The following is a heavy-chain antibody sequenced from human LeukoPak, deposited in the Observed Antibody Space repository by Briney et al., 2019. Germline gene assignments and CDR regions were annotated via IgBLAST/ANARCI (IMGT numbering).Heavy chain of an antibody. CDR2: MNPNSGNT. V-gene: IGHV1-8*03. D-gene: IGHD1-26*01. Sequence: ASVKVSCKASGYTFTSYDINWVRQATGQGLEWKGWMNPNSGNTGYAQKFQGRVTITRNTSISTAYMELSSLRSEDTAVYYCARGIVGATYYYYYYMDVWGKGTTVTVSS. CDR1: GYTFTSYD. CDR3: ARGIVGATYYYYYYMDV. J-gene: IGHJ6*03.